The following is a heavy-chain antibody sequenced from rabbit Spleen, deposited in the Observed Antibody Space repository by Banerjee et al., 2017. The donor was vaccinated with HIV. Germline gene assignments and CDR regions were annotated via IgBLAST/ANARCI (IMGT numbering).Heavy chain of an antibody. Sequence: QQQLVESGGGLVKPEASLTLSCKASGLDFSVGDVMCWVRQAPGKGLEWIACINAVTGKAVYASWVNGRFTISSDNAQKTVHLQMNSLTAADTATYFCARDQFGGYAAYGSGLGLWGPGTLVTVS. CDR3: ARDQFGGYAAYGSGLGL. V-gene: IGHV1S43*01. CDR1: GLDFSVGDV. CDR2: INAVTGKA. D-gene: IGHD6-1*01. J-gene: IGHJ3*01.